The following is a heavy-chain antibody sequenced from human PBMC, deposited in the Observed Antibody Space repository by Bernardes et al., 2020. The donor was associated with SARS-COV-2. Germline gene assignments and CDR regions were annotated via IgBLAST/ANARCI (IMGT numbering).Heavy chain of an antibody. D-gene: IGHD5-12*01. V-gene: IGHV3-7*01. CDR1: GFTFSSYC. CDR3: AGEDYSGYDSAYFDY. J-gene: IGHJ4*01. Sequence: GGSLRLSCAASGFTFSSYCMSWVRQAPGKGLEWVSNINQDGSVKYYVDSVKGRFTITIDNAKNRLYLQMNSLKAEDTAEYYCAGEDYSGYDSAYFDYWGKGTMVTVSS. CDR2: INQDGSVK.